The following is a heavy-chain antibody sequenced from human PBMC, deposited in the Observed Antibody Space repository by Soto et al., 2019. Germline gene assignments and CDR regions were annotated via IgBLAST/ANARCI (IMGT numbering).Heavy chain of an antibody. J-gene: IGHJ1*01. CDR1: GYTFTSYY. Sequence: QVQLVQSGAEVKKPGASVKVSCKASGYTFTSYYMHWVRQAPGQGLEWMGIINPSGGSTSYAQKFQGRVTMTRDTSTSTVYMGLSSLRSEDTAVYYCARGYYYDSSGYYPEYFQHWGQGTLVTVSS. D-gene: IGHD3-22*01. CDR3: ARGYYYDSSGYYPEYFQH. V-gene: IGHV1-46*01. CDR2: INPSGGST.